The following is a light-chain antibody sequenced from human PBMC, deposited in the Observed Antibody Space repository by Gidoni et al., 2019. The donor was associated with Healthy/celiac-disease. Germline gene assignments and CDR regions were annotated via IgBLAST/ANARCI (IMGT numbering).Light chain of an antibody. CDR3: QQYNSYRIT. V-gene: IGKV1-5*03. CDR1: QSISSW. CDR2: KAS. Sequence: EIHMTHSPSTLSASVADRATITCRPSQSISSWLAWYQQKPGKAPKLLIYKASSLESGVPSRFSGSGSGTEFTLTISSLQPDDFATYYCQQYNSYRITFGQGTRLEIK. J-gene: IGKJ5*01.